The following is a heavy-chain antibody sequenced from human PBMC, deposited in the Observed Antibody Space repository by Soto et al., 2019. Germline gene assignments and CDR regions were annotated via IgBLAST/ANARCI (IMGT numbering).Heavy chain of an antibody. CDR2: IIPIFDTA. J-gene: IGHJ6*02. CDR1: GGTFSSYA. D-gene: IGHD3-22*01. Sequence: QVQLVQSGAEVKKPGSSVKVSCKTSGGTFSSYAISWVRQAPGQGLEWMGGIIPIFDTANYAQKFQGRVKITAKECTSTAYMELRRLRFRYTTLYYCAIHNGISMSFYYYYYFSMDVCGQGTTVTVSS. CDR3: AIHNGISMSFYYYYYFSMDV. V-gene: IGHV1-69*12.